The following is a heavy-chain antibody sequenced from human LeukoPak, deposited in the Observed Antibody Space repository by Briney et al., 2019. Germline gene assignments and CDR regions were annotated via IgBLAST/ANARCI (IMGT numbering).Heavy chain of an antibody. J-gene: IGHJ4*02. D-gene: IGHD5-12*01. CDR3: ARNRKVATAADSNDY. Sequence: AGGSLRLSCAASGFTFSSYGMHWVRQAPGKGLEWVAFIRYDGSNKCYADSVKGRFTISRDNSKNTLYLQMNSLRAEDTAVYYCARNRKVATAADSNDYWGQGTLVTVSS. V-gene: IGHV3-30*02. CDR2: IRYDGSNK. CDR1: GFTFSSYG.